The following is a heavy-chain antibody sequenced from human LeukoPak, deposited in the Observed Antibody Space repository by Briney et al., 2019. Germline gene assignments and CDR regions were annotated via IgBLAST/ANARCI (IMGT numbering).Heavy chain of an antibody. V-gene: IGHV3-30*02. CDR3: ARDSVYAFHI. Sequence: GGSLRLSCAASGVIFSDYNMHWVRQTPGKGLEWVAFIPYDGSTKSCADSVKGRFTISRDNSKNTLFLQMNSLRAEDTALYYCARDSVYAFHIWGHGTLVTVSS. D-gene: IGHD3-16*01. CDR1: GVIFSDYN. CDR2: IPYDGSTK. J-gene: IGHJ4*03.